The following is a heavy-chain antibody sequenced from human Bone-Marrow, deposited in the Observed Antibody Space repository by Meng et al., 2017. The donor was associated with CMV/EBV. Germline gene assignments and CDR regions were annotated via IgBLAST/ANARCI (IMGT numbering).Heavy chain of an antibody. Sequence: ASVKVSCKASGYTFTSYDINWVRQATGQGLEWMGWMNPNSGNTGYAQKFQGRVTMTRNTSISTAYMELSSLRSEDTAVYYCAKVLHYDFWSGYKWWGQGTLVTFAS. CDR1: GYTFTSYD. CDR2: MNPNSGNT. CDR3: AKVLHYDFWSGYKW. V-gene: IGHV1-8*01. D-gene: IGHD3-3*01. J-gene: IGHJ4*02.